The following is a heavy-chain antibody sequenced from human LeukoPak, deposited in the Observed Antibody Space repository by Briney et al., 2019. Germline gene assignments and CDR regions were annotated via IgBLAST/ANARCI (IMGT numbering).Heavy chain of an antibody. CDR2: ISAYNGNT. CDR1: GYTFTSYG. J-gene: IGHJ4*02. D-gene: IGHD3-22*01. CDR3: ARDVGGRITMIVVVRYYFDY. Sequence: ASVKVSCKASGYTFTSYGISWVRQAPGQGLEWMGWISAYNGNTNYAQKLQGRVTMTTDTSTSTAYMELRSLRSDDTAVYYCARDVGGRITMIVVVRYYFDYWGQGTLVTVSS. V-gene: IGHV1-18*01.